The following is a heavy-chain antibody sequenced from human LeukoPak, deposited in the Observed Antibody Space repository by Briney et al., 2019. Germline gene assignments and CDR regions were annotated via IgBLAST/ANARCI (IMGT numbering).Heavy chain of an antibody. J-gene: IGHJ4*02. CDR1: GGSISTFY. V-gene: IGHV4-4*07. Sequence: PSETLSLTCTVSGGSISTFYWSWIRQPAGKGLEWIGRIFTSGRTNYNPSLKSRVTISVDTSKNQFSLKMSSVTAADTAVYYCARWGYYGSGSYLGGASFDYWGQGTLVTVSS. CDR3: ARWGYYGSGSYLGGASFDY. CDR2: IFTSGRT. D-gene: IGHD3-10*01.